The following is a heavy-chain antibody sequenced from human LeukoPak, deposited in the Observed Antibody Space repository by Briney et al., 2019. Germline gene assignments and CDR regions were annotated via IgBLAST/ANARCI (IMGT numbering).Heavy chain of an antibody. CDR3: ARIRGHGSGSYNYFDY. V-gene: IGHV4-31*03. Sequence: SETLSLTCTVSGGSISSGGYYWSWIRQHPGKGLEWIGYIYYSGSTYYNPSLKSRVTISVDTSKNQFSLKLSSVTAADTAVYYCARIRGHGSGSYNYFDYWGQGTLVTVSS. J-gene: IGHJ4*02. D-gene: IGHD3-10*01. CDR2: IYYSGST. CDR1: GGSISSGGYY.